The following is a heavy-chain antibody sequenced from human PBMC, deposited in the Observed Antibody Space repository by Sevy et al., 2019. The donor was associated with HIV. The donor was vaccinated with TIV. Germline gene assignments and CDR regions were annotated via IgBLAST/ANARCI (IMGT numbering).Heavy chain of an antibody. Sequence: SETLSLTCAVYGGSFSNDDWSWIRQPPGKGLEWIGEINHSGRTNYKPSLKSRVTISIDTSKNQFSLKLTSVTAADTAVYYCARWRGTRVTMMVVVTTGYFLNWGQGALVTVSS. V-gene: IGHV4-34*01. CDR2: INHSGRT. CDR3: ARWRGTRVTMMVVVTTGYFLN. CDR1: GGSFSNDD. D-gene: IGHD3-22*01. J-gene: IGHJ4*02.